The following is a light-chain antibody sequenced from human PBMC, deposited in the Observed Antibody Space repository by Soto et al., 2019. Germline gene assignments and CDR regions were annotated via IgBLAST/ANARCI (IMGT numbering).Light chain of an antibody. CDR1: QSVSNY. Sequence: EIVLTQSPGTLSLSPGERATLSCRASQSVSNYLAWYQQKPGQAPRLLIYDASKRATGIPERFSGSGSGTDFTLTISSLEPEDSAVYYCQHRGNWPFGQGTRLEIK. CDR3: QHRGNWP. V-gene: IGKV3-11*01. J-gene: IGKJ5*01. CDR2: DAS.